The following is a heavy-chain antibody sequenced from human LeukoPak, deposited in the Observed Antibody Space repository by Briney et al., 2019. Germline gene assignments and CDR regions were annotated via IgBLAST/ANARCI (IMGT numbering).Heavy chain of an antibody. Sequence: SETLSLTCAVYGGSFSGYYWSWIRQPPGKGLEWIGEINHSGSTNYNPSLKSRVTISVDTSKNQFSLKLSSVTAADTAVYYCARERHGRLVHWGQGTLVTVSS. CDR2: INHSGST. CDR1: GGSFSGYY. V-gene: IGHV4-34*01. CDR3: ARERHGRLVH. J-gene: IGHJ4*02. D-gene: IGHD6-25*01.